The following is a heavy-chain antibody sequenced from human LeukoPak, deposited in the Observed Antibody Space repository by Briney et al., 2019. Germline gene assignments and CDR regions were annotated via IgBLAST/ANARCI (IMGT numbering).Heavy chain of an antibody. D-gene: IGHD6-13*01. V-gene: IGHV4-61*02. Sequence: SETLSLTCTVSGGSISSGSYYWSWIRQPAGKGLEWIGRIYTSGSTNYNPSLKSRVTISVDTSKNQFSLKLSSVTAADTAVYYCAREQQLARGWFDTWGQGTLVTVSS. J-gene: IGHJ5*02. CDR3: AREQQLARGWFDT. CDR1: GGSISSGSYY. CDR2: IYTSGST.